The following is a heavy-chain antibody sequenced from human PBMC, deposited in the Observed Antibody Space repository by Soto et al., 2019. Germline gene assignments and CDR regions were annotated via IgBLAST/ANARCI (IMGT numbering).Heavy chain of an antibody. Sequence: QVQLVQSGAEVKKPGSSVKVSCKASGGTFSSYAISWVRQAPGQGLEWMGGIIPICGTANYAQKFQGRVTITADESTSTAYMELSSLRSEDTAVYYWAGEDNWNYSDWFDPWGQGTLVTVSS. J-gene: IGHJ5*02. V-gene: IGHV1-69*01. CDR3: AGEDNWNYSDWFDP. CDR1: GGTFSSYA. CDR2: IIPICGTA. D-gene: IGHD1-7*01.